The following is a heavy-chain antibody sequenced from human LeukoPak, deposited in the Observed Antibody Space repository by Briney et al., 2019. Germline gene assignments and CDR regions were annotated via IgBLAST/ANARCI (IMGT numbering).Heavy chain of an antibody. CDR3: ARYSSSWYGPNWFDP. D-gene: IGHD6-13*01. CDR1: GFPFSSYW. Sequence: GGSLRLSCAASGFPFSSYWMSWVRQVPGKGLEWVANIKQDGSEKYYVDSVKGRFTISRDNAKNSLYLQMNSLRAEDTAVYYCARYSSSWYGPNWFDPWGQGTLVTVSS. CDR2: IKQDGSEK. J-gene: IGHJ5*02. V-gene: IGHV3-7*01.